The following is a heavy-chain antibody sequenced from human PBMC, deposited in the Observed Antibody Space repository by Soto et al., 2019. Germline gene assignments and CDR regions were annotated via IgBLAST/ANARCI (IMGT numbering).Heavy chain of an antibody. CDR1: GGSFSGYY. D-gene: IGHD6-13*01. Sequence: SETLSLTCAVYGGSFSGYYWSWIRQPPGKGLEWIGEINHSGSTNYNPSLKSRVTISVDTSKNQFSLKLSSVTAADTAVYYCARGRGVKLARYYYYYMDVWGKGTTVTVSS. CDR2: INHSGST. J-gene: IGHJ6*03. V-gene: IGHV4-34*01. CDR3: ARGRGVKLARYYYYYMDV.